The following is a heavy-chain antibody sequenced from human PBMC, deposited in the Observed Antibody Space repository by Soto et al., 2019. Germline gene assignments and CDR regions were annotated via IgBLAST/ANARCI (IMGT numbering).Heavy chain of an antibody. J-gene: IGHJ3*02. Sequence: GGSLRLSCAASGFTFSSYSMNWVRQAPGKGLEWVSSISSSSSYIYYADSVKGRFTISRDNAKNSLYLQTNSLRAEDTAVYYCARAIATVTNAFDIWGQGTMVTVSS. CDR2: ISSSSSYI. D-gene: IGHD6-13*01. CDR1: GFTFSSYS. V-gene: IGHV3-21*01. CDR3: ARAIATVTNAFDI.